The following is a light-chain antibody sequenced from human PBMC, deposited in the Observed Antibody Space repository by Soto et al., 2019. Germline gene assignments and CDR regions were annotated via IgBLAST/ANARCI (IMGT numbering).Light chain of an antibody. CDR3: HHYGSSPWT. V-gene: IGKV3-20*01. CDR1: QSVSSSY. CDR2: GAS. Sequence: IVWTQSPGSLSLSPGERSTLSCRASQSVSSSYLAWYQQKPGQAHRPLIYGASSRAIGIPDRFSGSWSGAAFTVTISRLESEDFAGYYGHHYGSSPWTFGQGTKVEI. J-gene: IGKJ1*01.